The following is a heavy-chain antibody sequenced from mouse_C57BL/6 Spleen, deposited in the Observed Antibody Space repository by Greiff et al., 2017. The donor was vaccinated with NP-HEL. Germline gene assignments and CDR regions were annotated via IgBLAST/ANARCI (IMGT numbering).Heavy chain of an antibody. J-gene: IGHJ4*01. V-gene: IGHV1-81*01. Sequence: VQLQQSGAELARPGASVKLSCKASGYTFTSYGISWVKQRTGQGLEWIGEIYPRSGNTYYNEKFKGKATLTADKSSSTAYMELRSLTSEDAAVYFYAREGWDEAMDYWGQGTSVTVSS. D-gene: IGHD4-1*01. CDR3: AREGWDEAMDY. CDR1: GYTFTSYG. CDR2: IYPRSGNT.